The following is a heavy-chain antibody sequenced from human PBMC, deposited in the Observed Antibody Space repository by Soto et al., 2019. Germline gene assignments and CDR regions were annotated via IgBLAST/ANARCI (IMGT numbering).Heavy chain of an antibody. Sequence: SDTLSLTCTVSGGSISSYYWSWIRQPLGKGLEWIGYFYSSGSTNYNPSLKSRVTISVDTSKNQFSLRLTSVTAADTAVYYCARASTWGTGYYFDYWGQGTLVTVSS. J-gene: IGHJ4*02. CDR1: GGSISSYY. D-gene: IGHD7-27*01. V-gene: IGHV4-59*01. CDR2: FYSSGST. CDR3: ARASTWGTGYYFDY.